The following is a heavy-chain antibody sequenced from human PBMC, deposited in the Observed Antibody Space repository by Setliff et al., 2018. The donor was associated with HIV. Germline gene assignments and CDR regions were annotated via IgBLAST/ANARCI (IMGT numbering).Heavy chain of an antibody. CDR2: ISTTGSNT. J-gene: IGHJ2*01. CDR3: AKGTLSDTWYFDV. Sequence: PGGSLRLSCAASELTFSNYAMTWIRQAPGKGLEWVSYISTTGSNTNYADSVKGRFTISRDNAKNSLYLQMNSLRAEDMAFYYCAKGTLSDTWYFDVWGRGTLVTVSS. D-gene: IGHD5-18*01. V-gene: IGHV3-11*05. CDR1: ELTFSNYA.